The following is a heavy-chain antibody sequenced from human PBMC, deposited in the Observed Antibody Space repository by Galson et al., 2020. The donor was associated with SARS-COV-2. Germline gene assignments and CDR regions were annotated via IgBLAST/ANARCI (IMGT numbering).Heavy chain of an antibody. CDR3: AGLRDDAFDI. J-gene: IGHJ3*02. Sequence: GGSLRLSCAASGFTFDDYAMHWVRQAPGKGLEWVPGISWNSGSIGYADSVKGRFTISRDNAKNSLYLQMNSLRAEDTALYYCAGLRDDAFDIWGQGTMVTVSS. CDR1: GFTFDDYA. CDR2: ISWNSGSI. V-gene: IGHV3-9*01.